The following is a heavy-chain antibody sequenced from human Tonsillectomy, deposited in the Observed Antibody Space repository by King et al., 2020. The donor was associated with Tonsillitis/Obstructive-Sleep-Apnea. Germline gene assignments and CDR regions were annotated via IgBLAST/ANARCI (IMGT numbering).Heavy chain of an antibody. CDR3: ARYSSGWFDGFDI. V-gene: IGHV4-59*01. CDR2: IYYSGST. Sequence: QLQESGPGLVKPSETLSLTCTVSGGSISSYYWSWIRQPPGKGLEWIGYIYYSGSTNYNPSLKSLVTISVDTSKNQFSLKLSSVTAADTAVYYCARYSSGWFDGFDIWGQGTMVTVSS. CDR1: GGSISSYY. J-gene: IGHJ3*02. D-gene: IGHD6-19*01.